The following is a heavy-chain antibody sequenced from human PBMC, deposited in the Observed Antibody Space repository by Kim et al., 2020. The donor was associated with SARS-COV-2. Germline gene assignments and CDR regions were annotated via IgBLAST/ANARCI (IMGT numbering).Heavy chain of an antibody. CDR1: GFPFDVFA. J-gene: IGHJ1*01. CDR3: VKHRRSVATEYFQL. D-gene: IGHD3-3*01. V-gene: IGHV3-23*01. Sequence: GGSLRLSCTASGFPFDVFAMNWVRQAPGRGLEWVAAISASGENTYYAASVKGRTTISRANSKNTVYLQLNTLRVADTATYYCVKHRRSVATEYFQLWGHGTLVAVPS. CDR2: ISASGENT.